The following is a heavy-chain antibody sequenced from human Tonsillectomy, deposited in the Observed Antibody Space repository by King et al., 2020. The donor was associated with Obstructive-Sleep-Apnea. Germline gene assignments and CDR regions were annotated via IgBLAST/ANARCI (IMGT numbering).Heavy chain of an antibody. CDR1: GFTFDDYT. CDR2: ISWDSSST. V-gene: IGHV3-43*01. CDR3: AKSFYRMAAACPALSDY. D-gene: IGHD6-13*01. J-gene: IGHJ4*02. Sequence: VQLVESGGVVVQPGGSLRLSCAASGFTFDDYTMHWVRHAPGKGLEWVSLISWDSSSTYYADSVKGRFTISRDNSKNSLYLQMNSLRTEDTALYYCAKSFYRMAAACPALSDYWGQGTLVTVPS.